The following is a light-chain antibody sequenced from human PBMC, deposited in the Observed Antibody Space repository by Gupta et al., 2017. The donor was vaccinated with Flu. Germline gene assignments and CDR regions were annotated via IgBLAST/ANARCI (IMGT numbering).Light chain of an antibody. J-gene: IGKJ4*01. CDR1: QGISRY. CDR3: QQLNSYPAT. Sequence: IQLTQRRPFPLSSVVHRVTITCRASQGISRYLAWYQQKPGKAPKLLIYAASTLQSGVPSRFSGSGSGTEFTLTISSLQPEDFATYYCQQLNSYPATFGGGTKVEIK. V-gene: IGKV1-9*01. CDR2: AAS.